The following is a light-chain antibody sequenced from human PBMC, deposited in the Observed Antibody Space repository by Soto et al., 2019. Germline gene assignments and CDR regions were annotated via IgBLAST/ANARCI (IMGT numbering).Light chain of an antibody. CDR2: RNN. CDR1: SSNTGSNY. J-gene: IGLJ1*01. CDR3: AAWDDSLSGFV. Sequence: QSVLTQAPSASGAPGQRFTISCSGSSSNTGSNYVYWYQQLPGTAPELLVYRNNQRPSGVPDRFSGSKSGTSASLAITGLRSEDEADYYCAAWDDSLSGFVFGGWTKVTVL. V-gene: IGLV1-47*01.